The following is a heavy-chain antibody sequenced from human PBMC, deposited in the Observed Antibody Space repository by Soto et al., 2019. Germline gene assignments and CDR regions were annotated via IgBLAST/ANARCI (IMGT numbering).Heavy chain of an antibody. J-gene: IGHJ4*02. CDR3: ARSGEHPLDY. CDR2: STHTGNT. D-gene: IGHD1-26*01. V-gene: IGHV1-18*01. Sequence: GASVKVSCKTSGYAFPHYVINWVRQAPGHGLEWMGFSTHTGNTNYAQNFQGRVVLTTDTSTSTACMEVTSLRSDDTAVYYCARSGEHPLDYWGQGTPVTVSS. CDR1: GYAFPHYV.